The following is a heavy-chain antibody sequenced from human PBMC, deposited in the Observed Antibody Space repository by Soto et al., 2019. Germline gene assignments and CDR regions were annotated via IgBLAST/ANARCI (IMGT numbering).Heavy chain of an antibody. CDR3: ASLSPCDSSGYFTERYFEI. Sequence: GASVKVSCKASGGTFSSYAISWARQAPGQGLEWMGGIIPIFGTANYAQKFQGRVTITADKSTSTAYMELSSLRSEDTAVYYCASLSPCDSSGYFTERYFEIWGRGTLVTVSS. CDR1: GGTFSSYA. CDR2: IIPIFGTA. J-gene: IGHJ2*01. V-gene: IGHV1-69*06. D-gene: IGHD3-22*01.